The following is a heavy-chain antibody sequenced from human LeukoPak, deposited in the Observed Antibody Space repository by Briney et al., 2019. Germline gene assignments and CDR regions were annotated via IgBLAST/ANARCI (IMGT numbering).Heavy chain of an antibody. Sequence: SSETLSLTCTVSGGSISSYYWIWIRQPPGKGLEWIGYIYYSGSTNYNPSLKSRVTISVDTSKNQFSLKLSSVTAADTAVYYCASSWEGARTYWGQGTLVTVSS. CDR2: IYYSGST. CDR1: GGSISSYY. CDR3: ASSWEGARTY. J-gene: IGHJ4*02. D-gene: IGHD1-26*01. V-gene: IGHV4-59*01.